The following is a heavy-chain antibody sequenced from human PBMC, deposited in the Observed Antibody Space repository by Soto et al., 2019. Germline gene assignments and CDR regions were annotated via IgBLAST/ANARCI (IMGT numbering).Heavy chain of an antibody. D-gene: IGHD3-9*01. CDR2: IYWDDDK. J-gene: IGHJ4*02. V-gene: IGHV2-5*02. CDR3: AHGFYDILTGYFVDFDY. CDR1: GFSLSTSGLG. Sequence: SDPTLVNPTQTLTLTFTFSGFSLSTSGLGVGWIRQPPGKALEWLALIYWDDDKRYSPSLKSRLTITKDTSKNQVVLTMTNMDPVDTATYYCAHGFYDILTGYFVDFDYWGQGTLVTVSS.